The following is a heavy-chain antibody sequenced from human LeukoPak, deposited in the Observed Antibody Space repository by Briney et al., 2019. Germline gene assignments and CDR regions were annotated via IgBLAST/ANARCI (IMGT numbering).Heavy chain of an antibody. V-gene: IGHV4-61*01. CDR3: ARERDYGDYHWFDP. CDR2: IYYSGST. J-gene: IGHJ5*02. Sequence: SETLSLTCTVSGGSVSSGNYYWSWIRQPPGKGLEWIGYIYYSGSTNYNPSLKSRVTISVDTSKNQFSLKLSSVTAADTAVYYCARERDYGDYHWFDPWGQGTLVTVSP. CDR1: GGSVSSGNYY. D-gene: IGHD4-17*01.